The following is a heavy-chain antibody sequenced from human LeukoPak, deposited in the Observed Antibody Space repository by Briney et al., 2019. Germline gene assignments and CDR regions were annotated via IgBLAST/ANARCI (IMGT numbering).Heavy chain of an antibody. CDR3: ARAPSRYCSGGSCYSALVYFDY. V-gene: IGHV1-3*01. J-gene: IGHJ4*02. Sequence: ASVKVSCKTSGYTFTDYGMHWVRQAPGQRLEWMAWINAGNGDAKYSQKFQGRVTMTRNTSISTAYMELSSLRSEDTAVYYCARAPSRYCSGGSCYSALVYFDYWGQGTLVTVSS. CDR2: INAGNGDA. CDR1: GYTFTDYG. D-gene: IGHD2-15*01.